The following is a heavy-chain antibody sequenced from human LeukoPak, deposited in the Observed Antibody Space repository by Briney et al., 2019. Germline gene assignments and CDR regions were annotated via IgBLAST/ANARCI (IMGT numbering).Heavy chain of an antibody. CDR1: GGSISSSDYY. D-gene: IGHD6-19*01. Sequence: SETLSLTCTVSGGSISSSDYYWSWVRQPPGKGLEWIGYIYYSGSTNYNPSLKSRVTISVDTSKNQFSLKLSSVTAADTAVYYCARRGSGSTYEFDYWGQGTLVTVSS. V-gene: IGHV4-61*05. CDR2: IYYSGST. J-gene: IGHJ4*02. CDR3: ARRGSGSTYEFDY.